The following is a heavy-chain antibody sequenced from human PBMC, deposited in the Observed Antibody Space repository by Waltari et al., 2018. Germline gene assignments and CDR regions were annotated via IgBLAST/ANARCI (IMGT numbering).Heavy chain of an antibody. J-gene: IGHJ6*02. Sequence: QVQLVQSGAEVMKPGASVKVSCKASGYTFTDYYMHWVRQAPGQGLEWMGWIKPYSGGTSYVQKFQGRVTRTRDTSISTVYMELSSLRYDDTAVYYCAKEKLPRRNGLDVWGQGTTVTVSS. D-gene: IGHD2-15*01. CDR2: IKPYSGGT. CDR1: GYTFTDYY. CDR3: AKEKLPRRNGLDV. V-gene: IGHV1-2*02.